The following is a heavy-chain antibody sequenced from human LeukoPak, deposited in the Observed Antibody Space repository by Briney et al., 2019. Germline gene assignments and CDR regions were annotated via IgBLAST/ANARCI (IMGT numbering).Heavy chain of an antibody. D-gene: IGHD2-21*02. CDR3: TTYIHGDRIFDY. V-gene: IGHV3-30*02. Sequence: PGGSLRLSCAASGFIFRSYGIHWVRQAPGKGLEWVAFIRDDGSIKYYLDSVKGRFSISRDNSKSTLYLQMNSLKTEDTAVYYCTTYIHGDRIFDYWGQGTLVSVSS. CDR2: IRDDGSIK. J-gene: IGHJ4*02. CDR1: GFIFRSYG.